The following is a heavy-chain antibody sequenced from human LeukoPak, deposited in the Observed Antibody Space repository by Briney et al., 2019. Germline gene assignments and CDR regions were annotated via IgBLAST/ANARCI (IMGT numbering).Heavy chain of an antibody. CDR1: GFTFSNSA. J-gene: IGHJ4*01. CDR3: AKGIYSSGWSYSDY. D-gene: IGHD6-19*01. CDR2: LSGSGITT. V-gene: IGHV3-23*01. Sequence: GGSLRLSCAASGFTFSNSAMSWVRQAPGKGLEWVSTLSGSGITTYYADSVKGRFTISRDNSKNTLYLQMNSLRAEDTAVYYRAKGIYSSGWSYSDYWGHGTLVTVSS.